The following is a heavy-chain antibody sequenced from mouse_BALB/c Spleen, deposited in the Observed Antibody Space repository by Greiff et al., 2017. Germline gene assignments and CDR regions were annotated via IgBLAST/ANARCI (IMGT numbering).Heavy chain of an antibody. CDR2: ISYDGSN. CDR1: GYSITSGYY. V-gene: IGHV3-6*02. CDR3: AKFYDGYYVGYFDY. Sequence: EVKLQESGPGLVKPSQSLSLTCSVTGYSITSGYYWNWIRQFPGNKLEWMGYISYDGSNNYNPSLKNRISITRDTSKNQFFLKLNSVTTEDTATYYCAKFYDGYYVGYFDYWGQGTTLTVSS. J-gene: IGHJ2*01. D-gene: IGHD2-3*01.